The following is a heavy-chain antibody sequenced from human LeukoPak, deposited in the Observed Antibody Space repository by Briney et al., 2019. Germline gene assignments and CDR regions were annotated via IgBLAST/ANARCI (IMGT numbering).Heavy chain of an antibody. CDR2: IYYTGNT. CDR1: GGSISYYY. Sequence: SETLSLTCTVSGGSISYYYWTWTRQSPGKGLEWIGQIYYTGNTYYNPSLGRRVTISLDTSRIQFSLILTSVTAADTAVYYCARGGTYNDILSFDPWGQGTLVTVSS. V-gene: IGHV4-59*01. D-gene: IGHD3-9*01. J-gene: IGHJ5*02. CDR3: ARGGTYNDILSFDP.